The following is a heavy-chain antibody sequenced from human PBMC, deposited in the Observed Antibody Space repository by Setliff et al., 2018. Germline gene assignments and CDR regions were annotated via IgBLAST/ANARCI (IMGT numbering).Heavy chain of an antibody. D-gene: IGHD3-10*01. Sequence: GSLKISCAASGFTFSTYWMSWVRQAPGKGLEWVANINRYGSEKYYVDSVKGRFTISRDNAKKSLDLQMNSLRVDETAVYYCARPGRSNYWDSFDYWGQGILVTVSS. CDR1: GFTFSTYW. CDR2: INRYGSEK. V-gene: IGHV3-7*01. J-gene: IGHJ4*02. CDR3: ARPGRSNYWDSFDY.